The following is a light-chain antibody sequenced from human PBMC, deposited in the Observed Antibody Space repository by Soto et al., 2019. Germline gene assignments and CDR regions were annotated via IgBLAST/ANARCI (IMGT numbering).Light chain of an antibody. Sequence: QSVLTQRPSLSAAPGQRVTISCSGSSSNIGNNYVSWYQQLPRTAPKLLIYENNKRASGFPDRFAGTKSVTSATLDITGLQTGDEADYYCGTWDTSLSVWVFGGGTQLTVL. J-gene: IGLJ7*01. CDR2: ENN. CDR1: SSNIGNNY. CDR3: GTWDTSLSVWV. V-gene: IGLV1-51*02.